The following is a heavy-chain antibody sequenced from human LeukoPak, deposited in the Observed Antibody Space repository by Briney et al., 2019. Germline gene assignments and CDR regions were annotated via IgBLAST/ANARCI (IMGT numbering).Heavy chain of an antibody. CDR2: IYTSGST. CDR1: GGSISSYY. CDR3: ARLPYSSGWYGFDY. V-gene: IGHV4-4*07. Sequence: SETLSLTCTVSGGSISSYYWSWIRQPAGKGLEWIGRIYTSGSTNCNPSLKSRVTMSVDTSKNQFSLKLSSVTAADTAVYYCARLPYSSGWYGFDYWGQGTLVTVSS. D-gene: IGHD6-19*01. J-gene: IGHJ4*02.